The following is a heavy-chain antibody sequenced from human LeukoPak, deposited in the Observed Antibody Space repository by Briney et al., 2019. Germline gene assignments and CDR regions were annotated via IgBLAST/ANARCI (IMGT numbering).Heavy chain of an antibody. D-gene: IGHD3-10*01. CDR2: ISAYNGNT. CDR1: GYTFTIYG. V-gene: IGHV1-18*01. CDR3: ARGVNSQGQAMVLFES. Sequence: ASVKVSCKASGYTFTIYGISWVRQAPGQGLEWMGWISAYNGNTNYAQKLQGRVTMTTDTSMSTAFMELSSPTSEDTAAYYWARGVNSQGQAMVLFESWGEGCLHTVS. J-gene: IGHJ5*02.